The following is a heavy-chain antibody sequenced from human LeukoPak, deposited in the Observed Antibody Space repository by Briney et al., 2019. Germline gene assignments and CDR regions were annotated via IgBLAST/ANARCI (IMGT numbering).Heavy chain of an antibody. CDR1: GYTFTSYG. D-gene: IGHD6-19*01. CDR2: ISAYNGNT. CDR3: ARDGRIAVAGNDAFDI. Sequence: ASVKVSCKASGYTFTSYGISWVRQAPGQGLEWMGWISAYNGNTNYAQKLQGRVTMTTDTSTSTAYMELRSLRSDDTAVYYCARDGRIAVAGNDAFDIWGQGTMVTVSS. J-gene: IGHJ3*02. V-gene: IGHV1-18*01.